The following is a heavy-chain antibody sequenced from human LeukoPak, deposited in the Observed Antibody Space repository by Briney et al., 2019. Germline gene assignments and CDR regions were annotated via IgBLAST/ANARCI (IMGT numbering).Heavy chain of an antibody. CDR2: IYTSGST. Sequence: SETLSLTCTVSGGSISSYYWSWIRQPAGKGLEWIGRIYTSGSTNYNPSLKSRVTMSVDTSKNQFSLKLSFVTAADTAVYYCARVRDYYYGSGSGYYYYYGMDVWGQGTTVTVSS. CDR1: GGSISSYY. J-gene: IGHJ6*02. CDR3: ARVRDYYYGSGSGYYYYYGMDV. D-gene: IGHD3-10*01. V-gene: IGHV4-4*07.